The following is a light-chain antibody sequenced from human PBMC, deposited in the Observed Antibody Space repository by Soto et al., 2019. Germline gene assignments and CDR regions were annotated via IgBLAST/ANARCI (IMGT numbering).Light chain of an antibody. J-gene: IGKJ1*01. CDR3: QQRSNWPT. CDR2: DAS. Sequence: DIVLAHSPGTLFFSPVCRSTLSCGARQSVNSYLAWYQQKPGQAPRLLIYDASNRATGIPARFSGSGSGTDFTLTISSLEPEDFAVYYCQQRSNWPTFGQGTKVDIK. V-gene: IGKV3-11*01. CDR1: QSVNSY.